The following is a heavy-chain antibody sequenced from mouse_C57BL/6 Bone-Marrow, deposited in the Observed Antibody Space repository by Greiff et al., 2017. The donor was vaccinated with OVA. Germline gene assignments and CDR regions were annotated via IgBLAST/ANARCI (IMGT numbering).Heavy chain of an antibody. CDR2: INYDGSST. V-gene: IGHV5-16*01. CDR3: ARDLVYYFDY. D-gene: IGHD2-2*01. CDR1: GFTFSDYY. Sequence: EVQLVESEGGLVQPGSSMKLSCTASGFTFSDYYMAWVRQVPEKGLEWVANINYDGSSTYYLDSLKSRFIISRDNAKNTLYLQMSSLKSEDTATYDCARDLVYYFDYWGQGTTLTVSS. J-gene: IGHJ2*01.